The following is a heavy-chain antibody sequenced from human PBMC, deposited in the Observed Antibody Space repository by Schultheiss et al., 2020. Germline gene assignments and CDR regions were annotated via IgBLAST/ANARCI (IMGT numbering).Heavy chain of an antibody. J-gene: IGHJ4*02. Sequence: LSLTCAVYGGSFSGYYWSWIRQPPGKGLEWIGEINHSGSTNYNPSLKSRVTISVDTSKNQFSLKLSSVTAADTAVYYCARGQQNSIVVVPASKLDYWGQGTLVTVSS. CDR1: GGSFSGYY. CDR2: INHSGST. CDR3: ARGQQNSIVVVPASKLDY. V-gene: IGHV4-34*01. D-gene: IGHD2-2*01.